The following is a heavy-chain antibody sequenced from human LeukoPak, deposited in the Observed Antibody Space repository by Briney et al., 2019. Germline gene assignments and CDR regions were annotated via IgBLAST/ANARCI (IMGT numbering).Heavy chain of an antibody. V-gene: IGHV1-69*06. Sequence: ASVKVSCKASGGTFSCYAISWVRQAPGQGLEWMGGIIPIFGTANYAQKFQGRVTITADKSTSTAYMELSSLRSEDTAVYYCARDLYSSSGSYFDYWGQGTLVTVSS. J-gene: IGHJ4*02. CDR3: ARDLYSSSGSYFDY. CDR1: GGTFSCYA. CDR2: IIPIFGTA. D-gene: IGHD6-6*01.